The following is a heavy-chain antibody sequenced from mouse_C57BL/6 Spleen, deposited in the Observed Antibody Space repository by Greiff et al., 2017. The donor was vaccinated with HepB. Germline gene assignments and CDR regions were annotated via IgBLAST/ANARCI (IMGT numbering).Heavy chain of an antibody. J-gene: IGHJ2*01. Sequence: VQLQQSGAELVRPGTSVKVSCKASGYAFTNYLIEWVKQRPGQGLEWIGVINPGSGGTNYNEKFKGKATLTADKSSSTAYMQLSSLTSEDSAVYFCARSGYSLYYFDYWGQGTTLTVSS. CDR1: GYAFTNYL. V-gene: IGHV1-54*01. CDR2: INPGSGGT. D-gene: IGHD2-12*01. CDR3: ARSGYSLYYFDY.